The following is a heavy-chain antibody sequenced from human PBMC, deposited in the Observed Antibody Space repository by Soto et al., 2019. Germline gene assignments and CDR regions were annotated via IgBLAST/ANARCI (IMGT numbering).Heavy chain of an antibody. CDR2: INTDGSST. CDR1: GFTFSTSW. D-gene: IGHD5-18*01. CDR3: TRGYSNGQFED. V-gene: IGHV3-74*01. Sequence: LRLSCAASGFTFSTSWMHWVCQPPGKGLVWVSRINTDGSSTTYADSVKGRFTISRDNAKNTLYLQMNSLRGEDTALYYCTRGYSNGQFEDWGQGVRVTVAS. J-gene: IGHJ4*02.